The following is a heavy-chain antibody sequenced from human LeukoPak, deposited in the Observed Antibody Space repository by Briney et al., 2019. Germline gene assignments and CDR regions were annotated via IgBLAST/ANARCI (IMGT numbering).Heavy chain of an antibody. CDR3: AREGTNRDGYRIHNAFDI. J-gene: IGHJ3*02. Sequence: GGSLRLSYAASGFTVTSNYMSWVRQAPGKGLEWLSVIYSGGSTYYADSVEGRFTISRDNSKNTLYLQINGLRAEDTAVYYCAREGTNRDGYRIHNAFDIWGQGTMVTVSS. D-gene: IGHD5-24*01. CDR2: IYSGGST. V-gene: IGHV3-66*01. CDR1: GFTVTSNY.